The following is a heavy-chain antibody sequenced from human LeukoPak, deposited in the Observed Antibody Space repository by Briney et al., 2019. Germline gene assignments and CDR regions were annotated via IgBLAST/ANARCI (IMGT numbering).Heavy chain of an antibody. V-gene: IGHV3-30*03. J-gene: IGHJ4*02. CDR1: GLTFSSHW. CDR2: ISYDGSKK. Sequence: GGSLRLSCAASGLTFSSHWMHWVRQAPGKGLEWVTVISYDGSKKYYADSVKGRFTISRDNSKNTLYLEMNSLRGEDTAVYYCAGDWPDDDRSSTSCYPGDYWGQGTLVTVSS. D-gene: IGHD2-2*01. CDR3: AGDWPDDDRSSTSCYPGDY.